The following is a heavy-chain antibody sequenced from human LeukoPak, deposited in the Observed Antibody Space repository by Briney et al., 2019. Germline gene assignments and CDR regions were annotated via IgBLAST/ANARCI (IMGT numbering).Heavy chain of an antibody. Sequence: GRSLRLSCAASGFTFSSYAMHWVRQAPGKGLEWVAVISYDGSNKYCADSVKGRFTISRDNSKNTLYLQMNSLRAEDTAVYYCARDRFQQLVPFDYWGQGTLVTVSS. V-gene: IGHV3-30*01. CDR2: ISYDGSNK. CDR1: GFTFSSYA. D-gene: IGHD6-13*01. CDR3: ARDRFQQLVPFDY. J-gene: IGHJ4*02.